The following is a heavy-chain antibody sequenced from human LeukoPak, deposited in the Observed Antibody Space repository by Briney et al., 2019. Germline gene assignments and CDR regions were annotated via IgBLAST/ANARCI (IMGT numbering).Heavy chain of an antibody. D-gene: IGHD1-26*01. CDR3: ARVRNSGSYWRYWYFDL. Sequence: SETLSLTCTVSGGSISSYYWSWIRQPAGKGLEWIGRIYTSGSTNYNPSLKSRVTMSVDTSKNKCSLKLSSVTAPDTAVYYCARVRNSGSYWRYWYFDLGGRGTLVTVPS. CDR2: IYTSGST. J-gene: IGHJ2*01. CDR1: GGSISSYY. V-gene: IGHV4-4*07.